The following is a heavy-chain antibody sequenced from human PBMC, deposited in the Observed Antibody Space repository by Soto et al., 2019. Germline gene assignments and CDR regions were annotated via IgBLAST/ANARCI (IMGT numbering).Heavy chain of an antibody. CDR1: GGSFSGYY. J-gene: IGHJ4*02. CDR3: ARGLRTNGSFFRV. Sequence: SETLSLTCAVYGGSFSGYYWNWIRQPPGKGLEWIGEINHSRSTNYNPSLKSRVTLSVDTSKNQFSLKLSSVTAADTAVYYCARGLRTNGSFFRVWGQGTLVT. D-gene: IGHD2-8*01. V-gene: IGHV4-34*01. CDR2: INHSRST.